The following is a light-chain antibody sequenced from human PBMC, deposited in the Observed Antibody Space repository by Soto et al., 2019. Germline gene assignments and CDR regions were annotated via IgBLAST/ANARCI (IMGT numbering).Light chain of an antibody. CDR3: QQYDNLPVT. CDR2: DAY. Sequence: IQMSQSPSCLSACVGNRVNLTCQASQNIYNYLNWYQQKPGKAPKLLIYDAYNLATGVTARFSGSGSGTDFTFTISSLQPGDIATYYCQQYDNLPVTFGQGTRLEIK. V-gene: IGKV1-33*01. CDR1: QNIYNY. J-gene: IGKJ5*01.